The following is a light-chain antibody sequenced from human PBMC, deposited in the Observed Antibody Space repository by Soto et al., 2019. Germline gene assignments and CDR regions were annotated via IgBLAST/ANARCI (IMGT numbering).Light chain of an antibody. V-gene: IGLV2-11*01. CDR3: CSYAGSKTLV. CDR1: SSDVGGYKY. CDR2: DVS. J-gene: IGLJ2*01. Sequence: QSALTQPRSVSGSPGQSVTISCTGTSSDVGGYKYVSWYQQYPGKAPKFMIYDVSKRPSGVPDRFSGSKSGNTASLTISGLQTEDEADYYCCSYAGSKTLVFGGGTKLTVL.